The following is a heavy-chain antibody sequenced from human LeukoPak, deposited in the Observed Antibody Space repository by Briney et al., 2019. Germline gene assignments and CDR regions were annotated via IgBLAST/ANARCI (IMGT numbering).Heavy chain of an antibody. J-gene: IGHJ3*02. V-gene: IGHV1-46*01. Sequence: ASVKVSCKASGYTFTSSHMHWVRQAPGQGLEWMGIINIGDGYTKYAQKFQGRVTTTRDTSTSTLYMELSSLRSEDTAVYYCAKDRGGSYTFDIWGQGTMVTVSS. D-gene: IGHD3-16*01. CDR2: INIGDGYT. CDR1: GYTFTSSH. CDR3: AKDRGGSYTFDI.